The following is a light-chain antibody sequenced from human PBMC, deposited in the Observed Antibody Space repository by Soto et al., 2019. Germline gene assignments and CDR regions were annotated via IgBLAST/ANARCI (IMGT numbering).Light chain of an antibody. CDR3: QQAYSHPLT. Sequence: EIVLTQSPGTLSLSPGERATLSCRASQSVSNNYLAWYQQKPGQAPRLLIYGASNRATGIPDRFSGSGSGTDFTLTISRLEPEDFATYYCQQAYSHPLTFGGGTKVEIK. CDR2: GAS. V-gene: IGKV3-20*01. CDR1: QSVSNNY. J-gene: IGKJ4*01.